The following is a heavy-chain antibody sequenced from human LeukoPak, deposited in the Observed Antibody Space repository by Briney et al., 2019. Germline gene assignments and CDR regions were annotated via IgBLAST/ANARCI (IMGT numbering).Heavy chain of an antibody. D-gene: IGHD5-18*01. CDR2: INHSGST. CDR3: ARGRRNTAMVLRYYYYGMDV. V-gene: IGHV4-34*01. CDR1: GGSFSGYY. J-gene: IGHJ6*02. Sequence: SETLSLTCAVYGGSFSGYYWSWIRQPPGKGREWIGEINHSGSTNYNPSLKSRVTISVDTSKNQFSLKLSSVTAADTAVYYCARGRRNTAMVLRYYYYGMDVWGQGTTATVSS.